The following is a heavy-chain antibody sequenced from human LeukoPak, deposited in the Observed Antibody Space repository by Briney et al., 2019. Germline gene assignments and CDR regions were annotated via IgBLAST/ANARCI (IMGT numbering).Heavy chain of an antibody. V-gene: IGHV3-23*01. D-gene: IGHD3-9*01. Sequence: PGGSLRLSCAASGFTFSSYAMSWVRQAPGKGLEWVSAISGSGGSTYYVDSVKGRFTISRDNSKNTLYLQMNSLRAEDTAVYYCAKAPAGGTTGYMGYYFDYWGQGTLVTVSS. CDR1: GFTFSSYA. CDR2: ISGSGGST. J-gene: IGHJ4*02. CDR3: AKAPAGGTTGYMGYYFDY.